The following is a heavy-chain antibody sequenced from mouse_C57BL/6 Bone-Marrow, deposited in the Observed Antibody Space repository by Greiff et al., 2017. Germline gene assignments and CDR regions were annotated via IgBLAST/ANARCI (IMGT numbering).Heavy chain of an antibody. CDR1: GYSITSGYY. CDR3: ARGRAQATGFDY. D-gene: IGHD3-2*02. Sequence: EVKLQESGPGLVKPSQSLSVTCSVTGYSITSGYYWNWIRQFPGNKLEWMGYISYDGSNNYNPSLKNRISITRDTSKNQFFLKLNSVTTEDTATYYCARGRAQATGFDYWGQGTTLTVSS. CDR2: ISYDGSN. V-gene: IGHV3-6*01. J-gene: IGHJ2*01.